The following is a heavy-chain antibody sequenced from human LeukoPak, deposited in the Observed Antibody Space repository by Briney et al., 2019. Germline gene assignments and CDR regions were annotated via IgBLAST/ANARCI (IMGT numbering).Heavy chain of an antibody. Sequence: GGSLRLSCAASGFTFSSYSMNWVRQAPGKGLEWVSSISSSSSYIYYADSVKGRFTIPRDNAKNSLYLQMNSLRAEDTAVYYCASPEGSGYYKYFQHWGQGTLVTVSS. CDR3: ASPEGSGYYKYFQH. CDR2: ISSSSSYI. CDR1: GFTFSSYS. D-gene: IGHD3-22*01. V-gene: IGHV3-21*01. J-gene: IGHJ1*01.